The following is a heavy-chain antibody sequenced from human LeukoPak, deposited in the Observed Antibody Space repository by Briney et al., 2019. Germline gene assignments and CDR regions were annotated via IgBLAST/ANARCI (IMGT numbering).Heavy chain of an antibody. CDR1: GGTFSSYA. CDR2: IIPIFGTA. J-gene: IGHJ3*02. Sequence: GASVKVSCKASGGTFSSYAISWVRQAPGQGLEWMGGIIPIFGTANYAQKFQGRVTITTDESTSTAYMELSSLRSEDTAVYYCARELGSSSAGTAFDIWGQGTMVTVSS. CDR3: ARELGSSSAGTAFDI. V-gene: IGHV1-69*05. D-gene: IGHD6-19*01.